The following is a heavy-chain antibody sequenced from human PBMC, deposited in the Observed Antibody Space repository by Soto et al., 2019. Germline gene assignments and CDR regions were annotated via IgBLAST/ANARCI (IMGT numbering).Heavy chain of an antibody. Sequence: QIQLVQSGAEVKKPGASVKVSCRASGYTFTGYYLHWVRQAPGQGLEWMGWVNPISGDTNYAQKFQDRVMMTRDRSITTCHMELSRLRSDDTAVYYCAREEGFRITMDRGRWFDPWGQGTLVTVSS. D-gene: IGHD3-10*01. CDR1: GYTFTGYY. V-gene: IGHV1-2*02. CDR2: VNPISGDT. J-gene: IGHJ5*02. CDR3: AREEGFRITMDRGRWFDP.